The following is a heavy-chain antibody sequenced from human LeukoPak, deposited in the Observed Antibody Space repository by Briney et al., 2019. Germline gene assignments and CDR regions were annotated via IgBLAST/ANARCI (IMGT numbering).Heavy chain of an antibody. J-gene: IGHJ4*02. CDR3: AKGQSGGAAAGTG. CDR1: GFTFSSYA. Sequence: KAGGSLRLSCAASGFTFSSYAMSWVRQAPGKGLEWVSAISGSGGSTYYADSVKGRFTISRDNSKNTLYLQMNSLRAKDTAVYYCAKGQSGGAAAGTGWGQGTLVTVSS. V-gene: IGHV3-23*01. CDR2: ISGSGGST. D-gene: IGHD6-13*01.